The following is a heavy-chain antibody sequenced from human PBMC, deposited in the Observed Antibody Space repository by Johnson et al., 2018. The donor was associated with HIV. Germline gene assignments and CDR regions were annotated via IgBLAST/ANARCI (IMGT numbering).Heavy chain of an antibody. CDR1: GFTVSNNY. V-gene: IGHV3-66*01. CDR2: IYSGDTT. CDR3: ARDYETI. J-gene: IGHJ3*02. Sequence: VQLVESGGALVQPGGSLRLSCAASGFTVSNNYMSWVRQAPGKGLEWVSIIYSGDTTYYADSVKGRFTISRDNSRNTLYLQMNSLRAEDTAVYYCARDYETIWGQGTMVTVSS. D-gene: IGHD3-16*01.